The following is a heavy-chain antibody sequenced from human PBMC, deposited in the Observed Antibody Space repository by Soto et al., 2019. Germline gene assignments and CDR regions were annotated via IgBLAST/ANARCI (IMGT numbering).Heavy chain of an antibody. CDR2: VWYDGSNK. Sequence: QEHLVQSGGGVVQPGGSLRLSCAASGFTFSSYGMHWVRQAPGKGLEWVAVVWYDGSNKYYADSVKGRFTISRDNSKNTLYLQMNSLRAEDTAVYYCARGKPVLRFLNGFDPWGQGTLVTVSS. CDR3: ARGKPVLRFLNGFDP. CDR1: GFTFSSYG. D-gene: IGHD3-3*01. J-gene: IGHJ5*02. V-gene: IGHV3-33*08.